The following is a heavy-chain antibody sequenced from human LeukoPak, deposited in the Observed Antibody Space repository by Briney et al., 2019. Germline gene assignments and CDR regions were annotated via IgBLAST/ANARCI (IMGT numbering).Heavy chain of an antibody. CDR1: GGSFSGYY. CDR2: INHSGST. D-gene: IGHD3-10*01. J-gene: IGHJ4*02. CDR3: ARRTPPPGPRITMVRGATDY. V-gene: IGHV4-34*01. Sequence: SETLSLTCAVYGGSFSGYYWSWIRQPPGKGLEWIGEINHSGSTNYNPSLKSRVTISVDTSKNQFSLKLSSVSAADTAVYYCARRTPPPGPRITMVRGATDYWGQGTLVIVSS.